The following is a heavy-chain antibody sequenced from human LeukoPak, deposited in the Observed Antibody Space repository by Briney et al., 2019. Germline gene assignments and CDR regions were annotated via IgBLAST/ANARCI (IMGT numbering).Heavy chain of an antibody. CDR3: ARVKGIAGPGPFDY. Sequence: SETLSLTCAVYGGSFSGYYWSWIRQPPGKGLEWIGEINHSGSTNYNPSLKSRVTISVDTSKNQFSLNLSSVTAADTAVYYCARVKGIAGPGPFDYWAREPWSPSPQ. D-gene: IGHD6-13*01. CDR1: GGSFSGYY. CDR2: INHSGST. V-gene: IGHV4-34*01. J-gene: IGHJ4*02.